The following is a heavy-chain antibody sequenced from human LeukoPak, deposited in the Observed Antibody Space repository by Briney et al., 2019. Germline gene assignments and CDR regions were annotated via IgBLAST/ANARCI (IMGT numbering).Heavy chain of an antibody. CDR3: AIDLDYRGRSNFDH. J-gene: IGHJ4*02. CDR2: IKSDGSSI. Sequence: GGSLRLSCAASGFTFSTYWRHWVRQAPGKGLVWVSRIKSDGSSIMYADSVRGRFTISRDNAKNTLYLQMNSLRAEDTAVYYCAIDLDYRGRSNFDHWGQGTLVTVSS. D-gene: IGHD4-23*01. CDR1: GFTFSTYW. V-gene: IGHV3-74*03.